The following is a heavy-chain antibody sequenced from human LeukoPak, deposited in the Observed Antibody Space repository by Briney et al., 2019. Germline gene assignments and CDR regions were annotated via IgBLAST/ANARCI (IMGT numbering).Heavy chain of an antibody. D-gene: IGHD4-17*01. CDR1: GFTFSSYW. CDR2: IKQDGSEK. V-gene: IGHV3-7*01. Sequence: PGGSLRLSCAASGFTFSSYWMSWVRQAPGKGLEWVANIKQDGSEKYYVDSVKGRFTISKDNAKNSLYLQMNSLRAEDTAVYYCARAGGSTVSHSDYWGQGTLVTVSS. J-gene: IGHJ4*02. CDR3: ARAGGSTVSHSDY.